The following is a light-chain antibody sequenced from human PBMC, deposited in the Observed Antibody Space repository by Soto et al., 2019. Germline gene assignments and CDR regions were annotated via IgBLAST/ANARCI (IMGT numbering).Light chain of an antibody. V-gene: IGKV3-20*01. CDR2: GAS. CDR1: QSVSSSY. J-gene: IGKJ1*01. CDR3: QQYGSSPRT. Sequence: ETVLTQSPGTLSLSPGERATLSCRASQSVSSSYLAWYQQKPGQAPRLLIYGASSRATGIPDRFSGSGSGTVFTLTISRLEPEDFGVYYCQQYGSSPRTFGQGTKVEIK.